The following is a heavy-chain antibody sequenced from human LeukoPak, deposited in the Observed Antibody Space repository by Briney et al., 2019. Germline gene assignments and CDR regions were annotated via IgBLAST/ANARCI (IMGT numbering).Heavy chain of an antibody. CDR3: ARVGYNWNLWFDF. V-gene: IGHV4-38-2*02. CDR2: IFHSGNS. Sequence: SETLSLTCTVSGYSMSSGYYWGWIRQPPGKGLQWIGSIFHSGNSYYNPSLKSRVTISVDTSKNQFSLKVNSVTAADTAVYYCARVGYNWNLWFDFWGQGTTVTVS. D-gene: IGHD1-7*01. J-gene: IGHJ3*01. CDR1: GYSMSSGYY.